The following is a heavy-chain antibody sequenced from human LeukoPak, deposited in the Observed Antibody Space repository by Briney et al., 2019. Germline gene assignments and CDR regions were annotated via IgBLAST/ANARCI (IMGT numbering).Heavy chain of an antibody. V-gene: IGHV3-23*01. Sequence: GGSLRLSCAASGFTFSSYAMSWVRQAPGKGLEWVSAISGSGGSTYYADSVKGRFTISRDNSKNTLYLQMNSLRAEDTAVYYCAKDLRRLMYYYGSGSYQGAFDIWGQGTMVTVSS. J-gene: IGHJ3*02. CDR1: GFTFSSYA. D-gene: IGHD3-10*01. CDR2: ISGSGGST. CDR3: AKDLRRLMYYYGSGSYQGAFDI.